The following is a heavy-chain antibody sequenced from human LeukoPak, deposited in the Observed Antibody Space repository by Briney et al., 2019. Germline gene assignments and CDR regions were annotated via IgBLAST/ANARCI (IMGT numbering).Heavy chain of an antibody. J-gene: IGHJ4*02. CDR3: VKDRTGTYTLDY. V-gene: IGHV3-30-3*01. Sequence: GRSLRLSCAATGFTFSNYAIHWGRQAPGKGLEWVAFVSDDGSRQHYADSVKGRFTISRDNSKNTLNLQMNSLRAEDTAVYYCVKDRTGTYTLDYWGQGTLVTVSS. CDR1: GFTFSNYA. CDR2: VSDDGSRQ. D-gene: IGHD3-10*01.